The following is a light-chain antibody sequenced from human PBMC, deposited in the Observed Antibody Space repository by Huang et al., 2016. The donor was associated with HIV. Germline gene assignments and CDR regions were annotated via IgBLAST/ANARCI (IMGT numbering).Light chain of an antibody. CDR1: QSIINSSNNKNY. V-gene: IGKV4-1*01. J-gene: IGKJ4*01. CDR2: WAS. CDR3: QQYYSTLLT. Sequence: DIVMTQSPDSLAVSLGERATINCKSSQSIINSSNNKNYLAWYQQKPGQPPKLLIYWASTRESGVPDRFSGSGSGTDFTLTISSLQSEDVALYYCQQYYSTLLTFGGGTKVEI.